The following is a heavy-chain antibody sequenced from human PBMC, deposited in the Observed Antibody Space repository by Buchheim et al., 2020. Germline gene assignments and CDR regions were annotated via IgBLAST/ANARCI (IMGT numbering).Heavy chain of an antibody. V-gene: IGHV3-30*04. CDR2: MSYDGSNK. J-gene: IGHJ6*02. D-gene: IGHD2-15*01. Sequence: QVQLVESGGGVVQPGRSLRLSCAASGFTFSSYAMHWVRQAPGKGLEGGAVMSYDGSNKYYADSVKGRFTISRDNSKNTLYLQMNSLRAEDTAVYYCAREGGDIVVVVAATPLSGMDVWGQGTT. CDR1: GFTFSSYA. CDR3: AREGGDIVVVVAATPLSGMDV.